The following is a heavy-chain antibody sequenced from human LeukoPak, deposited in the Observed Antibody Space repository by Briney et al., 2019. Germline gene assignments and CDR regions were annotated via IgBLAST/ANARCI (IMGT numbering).Heavy chain of an antibody. CDR1: GYSISSGYY. D-gene: IGHD3-22*01. Sequence: PSETPSLTCTVSGYSISSGYYWGWIRQPPGKGLEWIGSINHSGSTYYNPSLKSRVTISVDTSKNQFSLNLSSVTAADTAVYYCARSPSDGSGYYWYYFDYWGQGTLVTVSS. J-gene: IGHJ4*02. CDR2: INHSGST. V-gene: IGHV4-38-2*02. CDR3: ARSPSDGSGYYWYYFDY.